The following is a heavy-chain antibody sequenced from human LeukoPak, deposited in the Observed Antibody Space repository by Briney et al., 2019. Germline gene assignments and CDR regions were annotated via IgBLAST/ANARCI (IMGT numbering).Heavy chain of an antibody. Sequence: GGSLRLSCAASGFTFSSYGMSWVRQAPGKGLEWVSAISGSGGSTYYADSVKGRFTISRNNYKNTLYLQMNSLRAEDTAVYYCAKADPAFNWFDPWGQGTLVTVSS. J-gene: IGHJ5*02. D-gene: IGHD3-3*02. CDR1: GFTFSSYG. V-gene: IGHV3-23*01. CDR2: ISGSGGST. CDR3: AKADPAFNWFDP.